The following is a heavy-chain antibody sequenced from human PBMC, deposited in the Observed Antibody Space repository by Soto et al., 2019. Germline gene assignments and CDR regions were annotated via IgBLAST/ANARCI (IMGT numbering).Heavy chain of an antibody. V-gene: IGHV3-11*01. D-gene: IGHD1-20*01. Sequence: GGSLRLSCAASGFIFSDFHMTWIRQAPGKGLELVAYISSRGETIYYADPVRGRITISRDNDKDSLFLQMSSLRVEDTAVYYCVRDRRISGINRGLDYWGRGTLVTVSS. CDR2: ISSRGETI. CDR3: VRDRRISGINRGLDY. CDR1: GFIFSDFH. J-gene: IGHJ4*02.